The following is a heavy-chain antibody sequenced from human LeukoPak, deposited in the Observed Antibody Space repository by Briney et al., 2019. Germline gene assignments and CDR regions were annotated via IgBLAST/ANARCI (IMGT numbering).Heavy chain of an antibody. V-gene: IGHV3-7*01. CDR1: GFTFSSFW. Sequence: GGSLRLSCAASGFTFSSFWMSWVRQAPGKGLEWVASIKQDGSEKYYVDSVKGRFTISRDNAKDSLYLQMNSLRAEDTAVYYCAELGITMIGGVWGKGTTVTISS. D-gene: IGHD3-10*02. J-gene: IGHJ6*04. CDR2: IKQDGSEK. CDR3: AELGITMIGGV.